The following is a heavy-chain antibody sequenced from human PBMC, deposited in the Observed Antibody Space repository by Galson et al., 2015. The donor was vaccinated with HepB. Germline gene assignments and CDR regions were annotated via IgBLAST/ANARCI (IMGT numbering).Heavy chain of an antibody. CDR1: TFIFNTYS. D-gene: IGHD5-12*01. CDR3: AFLRGYDLKPLDY. CDR2: ISSSSTTI. J-gene: IGHJ4*02. Sequence: SLRLSCAASTFIFNTYSMNWVRQAPGKGLEWVSYISSSSTTIYYADSVKGRFTISRDNAKNSLYLQMNSLRAEDTAVYYCAFLRGYDLKPLDYWGQGTLVTVSS. V-gene: IGHV3-48*04.